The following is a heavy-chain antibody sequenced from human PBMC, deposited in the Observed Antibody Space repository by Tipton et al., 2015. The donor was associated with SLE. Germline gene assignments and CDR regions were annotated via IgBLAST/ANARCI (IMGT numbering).Heavy chain of an antibody. Sequence: SLRLSCAASGFTFSSYSMNWVRQAPGKGLEWVSYISSSSSTIYYADSVKGRFTISRDNAKNSLYLQMNSLRAEDMALYYCAKDIGSGWYHYYGMDVWGQGTTVTVSS. CDR3: AKDIGSGWYHYYGMDV. CDR1: GFTFSSYS. D-gene: IGHD6-19*01. J-gene: IGHJ6*02. CDR2: ISSSSSTI. V-gene: IGHV3-48*04.